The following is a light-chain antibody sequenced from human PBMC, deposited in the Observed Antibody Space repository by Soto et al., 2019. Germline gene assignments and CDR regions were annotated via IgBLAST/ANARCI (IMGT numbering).Light chain of an antibody. J-gene: IGKJ5*01. CDR1: QSVSSN. CDR3: PEYNNWPPIT. CDR2: GAS. V-gene: IGKV3-15*01. Sequence: EIVLTQSPGTLSLSPGEKATLSCRASQSVSSNLACYQQKPGQLPRLLIYGASTRATVIPARLSGSGSGTEFTLPISSLQAEEFAVYYCPEYNNWPPITFGQGTRLEI.